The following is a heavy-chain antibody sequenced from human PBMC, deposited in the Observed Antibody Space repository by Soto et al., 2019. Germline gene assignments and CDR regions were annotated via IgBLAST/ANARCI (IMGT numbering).Heavy chain of an antibody. D-gene: IGHD2-15*01. J-gene: IGHJ6*02. CDR3: ARAPGYCSGGSCSDYYYGMDV. Sequence: QPGGSLRLSCAASGFTFSSYWMNWVRQAPGKGLEWVANIKQDGSEKYYVDSVKGRFTISRDNAKNSLYLQMNSLRAEDSAVYYCARAPGYCSGGSCSDYYYGMDVWGQGTTVTSP. V-gene: IGHV3-7*01. CDR2: IKQDGSEK. CDR1: GFTFSSYW.